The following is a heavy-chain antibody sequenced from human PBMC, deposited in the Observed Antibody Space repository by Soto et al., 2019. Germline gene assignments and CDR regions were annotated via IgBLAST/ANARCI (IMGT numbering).Heavy chain of an antibody. CDR1: GDSVSSNSAA. Sequence: PSQTLSLTCAISGDSVSSNSAAWNWIRQSPSRGLEWLGRTYYRSKWYNDYAVSVKSRITINPDTSKNQFSLQLNSVTPEDTAVYYCARSSEWLAQDYYYYYGMDVWGQGTTVTVSS. CDR3: ARSSEWLAQDYYYYYGMDV. V-gene: IGHV6-1*01. CDR2: TYYRSKWYN. D-gene: IGHD6-19*01. J-gene: IGHJ6*02.